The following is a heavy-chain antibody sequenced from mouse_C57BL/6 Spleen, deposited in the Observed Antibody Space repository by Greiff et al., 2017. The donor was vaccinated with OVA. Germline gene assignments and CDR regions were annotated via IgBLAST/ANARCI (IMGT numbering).Heavy chain of an antibody. D-gene: IGHD1-1*01. V-gene: IGHV5-4*01. CDR3: ARDSSRGDYYAMDY. J-gene: IGHJ4*01. CDR2: ISDGGSYT. CDR1: GFTFSSYA. Sequence: DVQLVESGGGLVKPGGSLKLSCAASGFTFSSYAMSWVRQTPEKRLEWVATISDGGSYTYYPDNVKGRFTISRDNAKNNLYLQMSHLKSEDTAMYYCARDSSRGDYYAMDYWGQGTSVTVSS.